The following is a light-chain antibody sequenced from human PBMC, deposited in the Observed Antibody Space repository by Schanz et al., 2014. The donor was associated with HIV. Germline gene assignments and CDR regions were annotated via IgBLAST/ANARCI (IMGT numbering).Light chain of an antibody. CDR2: DVT. CDR3: SSYTRGSTYV. CDR1: SSDVGGYNY. V-gene: IGLV2-14*03. Sequence: QSALTQPRSVSGSPGQSVTISCAGTSSDVGGYNYVSWYQQHPGRAPKLLVYDVTNRPSGVSNRFSGSKSGNTASLTISGLQPEDEADYYCSSYTRGSTYVFGSGTKLTVL. J-gene: IGLJ1*01.